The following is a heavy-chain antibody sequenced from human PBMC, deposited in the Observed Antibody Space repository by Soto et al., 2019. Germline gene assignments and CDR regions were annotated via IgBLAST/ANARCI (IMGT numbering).Heavy chain of an antibody. CDR3: ARDYDFWSGYRSSYYYGMDV. V-gene: IGHV1-69*06. Sequence: SVKVSCKASGYTFTSYGISWVRQAPGQGLEWMGGIIPIFGTANYAQKFQGRVTITADKSTSTAYMELSSLRSEDTAVYYCARDYDFWSGYRSSYYYGMDVWGQGTTVTVSS. CDR2: IIPIFGTA. J-gene: IGHJ6*02. D-gene: IGHD3-3*01. CDR1: GYTFTSYG.